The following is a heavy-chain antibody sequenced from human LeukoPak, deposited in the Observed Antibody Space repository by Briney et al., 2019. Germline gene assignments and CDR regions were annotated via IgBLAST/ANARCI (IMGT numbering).Heavy chain of an antibody. J-gene: IGHJ4*02. V-gene: IGHV4-59*08. D-gene: IGHD2-2*01. CDR2: IFSSGTT. Sequence: PSETLSLTCSVSGGSLSDYYWSWIRQSPGKELEWIGYIFSSGTTNYNPSLKSRVTISVDTSKNQFSLKLSSVTAADTAIYYCVRHYCSSTRRYSFSDGGQGTLVTVSS. CDR1: GGSLSDYY. CDR3: VRHYCSSTRRYSFSD.